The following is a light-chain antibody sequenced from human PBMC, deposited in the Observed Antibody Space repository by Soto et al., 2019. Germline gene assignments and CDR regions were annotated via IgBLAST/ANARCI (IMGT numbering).Light chain of an antibody. Sequence: QSALTQPPSASGSPGQSVTISCTGTSSDVGGYNYVSWYQQHPGKAPKLMIYEVSKRPSGVPDRFSGSKSGNTASLTVSGLQAEDEADYYCISYAGSNNWVSGTGTKLTFL. CDR2: EVS. J-gene: IGLJ1*01. CDR1: SSDVGGYNY. V-gene: IGLV2-8*01. CDR3: ISYAGSNNWV.